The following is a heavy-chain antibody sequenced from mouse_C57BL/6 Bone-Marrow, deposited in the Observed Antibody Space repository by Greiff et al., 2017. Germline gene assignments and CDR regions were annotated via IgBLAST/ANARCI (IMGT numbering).Heavy chain of an antibody. CDR3: APYYSNYECAMDY. D-gene: IGHD2-5*01. CDR2: INPNNGGT. V-gene: IGHV1-26*01. Sequence: VQLQQSGPELVKPGASVKISCKASGYTFTDYYMNWVKQSHGKSLEWIGDINPNNGGTSYNQKFKGKATLTVDKSSSTAYMELRSLTSEDSAVYYCAPYYSNYECAMDYWGQGTSVTVSS. J-gene: IGHJ4*01. CDR1: GYTFTDYY.